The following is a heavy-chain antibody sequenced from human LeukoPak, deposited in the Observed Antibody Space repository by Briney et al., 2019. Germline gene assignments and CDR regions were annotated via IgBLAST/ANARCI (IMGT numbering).Heavy chain of an antibody. V-gene: IGHV3-23*01. CDR3: AKDVGKWESLHFFDY. Sequence: GGSLRLSWLTSGFTFSTNAMSWVRQAPGKGLEWISGISGSGASTYYADSVTGRFTISRDNSRNTLYLQMNSLRGDDTAVYYCAKDVGKWESLHFFDYWGQGTLVTVSS. J-gene: IGHJ4*02. D-gene: IGHD1-26*01. CDR2: ISGSGAST. CDR1: GFTFSTNA.